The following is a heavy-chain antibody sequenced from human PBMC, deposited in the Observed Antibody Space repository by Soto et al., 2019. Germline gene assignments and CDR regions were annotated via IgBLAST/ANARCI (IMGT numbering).Heavy chain of an antibody. CDR2: IWHDGNNK. CDR3: VKDRWVDY. V-gene: IGHV3-30*02. J-gene: IGHJ4*02. CDR1: GFTFINYG. D-gene: IGHD6-13*01. Sequence: GGSLSLSCAASGFTFINYGMHWVRQAPGKGLEWVAIIWHDGNNKYYPESVKGRFTISRDNSKNTLYLQMSSLRVEDTAVYYCVKDRWVDYWGQGTLVTVSS.